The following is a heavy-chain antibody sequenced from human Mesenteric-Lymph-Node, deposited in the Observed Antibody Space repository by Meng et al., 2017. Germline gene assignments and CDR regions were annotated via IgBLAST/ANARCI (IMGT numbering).Heavy chain of an antibody. Sequence: GESLKISCAASGFTFSSYAMSWVRQAPGKGLEWVSAISGSGGSTYYADSVKGRFTIPRDNSKNTLYLQMNSLRPDDTAVYYCAALPFCSLTSCYHGDFDHWGQGALVTVSS. V-gene: IGHV3-23*01. J-gene: IGHJ4*02. CDR3: AALPFCSLTSCYHGDFDH. D-gene: IGHD2-2*01. CDR1: GFTFSSYA. CDR2: ISGSGGST.